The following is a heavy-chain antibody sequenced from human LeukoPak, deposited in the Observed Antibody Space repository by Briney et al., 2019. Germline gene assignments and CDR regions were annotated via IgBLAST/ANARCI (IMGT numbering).Heavy chain of an antibody. CDR2: IHHSGST. Sequence: KASETLSLTCAVSGGSISGDHWWSWVRQAPGKGLEWIGEIHHSGSTNYDPSLRGRVTISVDKSKKQFSLNLSSVTAADTAVYYCARRSYYDSTRYFPYWGQGTLVTVSS. V-gene: IGHV4-4*02. CDR1: GGSISGDHW. CDR3: ARRSYYDSTRYFPY. D-gene: IGHD3-22*01. J-gene: IGHJ4*02.